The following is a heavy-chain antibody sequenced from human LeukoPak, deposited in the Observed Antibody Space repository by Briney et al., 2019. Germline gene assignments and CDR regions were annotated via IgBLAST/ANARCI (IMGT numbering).Heavy chain of an antibody. CDR1: GGSFSGYY. D-gene: IGHD3-22*01. Sequence: SETPSLTCAVYGGSFSGYYWSWIRQPPGKGLEWIGEINHSGSTNYNPSLKSRVTISVDTSKNQFSLKLSSVTAADTAVYYCARGRYDSSGYYTFDYWGQGTLVTVSS. CDR2: INHSGST. V-gene: IGHV4-34*01. CDR3: ARGRYDSSGYYTFDY. J-gene: IGHJ4*02.